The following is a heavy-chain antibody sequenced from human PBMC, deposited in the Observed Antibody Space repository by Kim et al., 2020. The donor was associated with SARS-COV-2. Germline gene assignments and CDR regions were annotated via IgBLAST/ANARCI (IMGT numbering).Heavy chain of an antibody. D-gene: IGHD4-17*01. V-gene: IGHV4-59*08. CDR3: ARSADYGDYVEYFQH. CDR2: IYYSGST. CDR1: GGSISSYY. Sequence: SKTLSLTCTVSGGSISSYYWSWIRQPPGKGLEWIGYIYYSGSTNYNPSLKSRVTISVDTSKNQFSLKLSSVTAADTAVYYCARSADYGDYVEYFQHWGQG. J-gene: IGHJ1*01.